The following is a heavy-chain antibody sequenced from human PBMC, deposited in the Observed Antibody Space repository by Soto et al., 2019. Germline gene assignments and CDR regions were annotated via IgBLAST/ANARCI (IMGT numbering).Heavy chain of an antibody. Sequence: ASVKVSCRASGYPFTIYGSSWVRQAPGQGLEWMGWISAYNGNTNYAQKLQGRVTMTTDTSTSTAYMELRSLRSNDTAVYYCSTDPPLHYFDPWGQGTLVTVSS. CDR3: STDPPLHYFDP. CDR2: ISAYNGNT. J-gene: IGHJ5*02. D-gene: IGHD1-26*01. V-gene: IGHV1-18*01. CDR1: GYPFTIYG.